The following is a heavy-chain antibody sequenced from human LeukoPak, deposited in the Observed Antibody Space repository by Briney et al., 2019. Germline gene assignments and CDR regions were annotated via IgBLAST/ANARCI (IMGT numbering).Heavy chain of an antibody. V-gene: IGHV3-30-3*01. D-gene: IGHD2-21*02. CDR2: ISYDGSNK. J-gene: IGHJ4*02. Sequence: PGGSLRLSCAASGFTFSSYAMHWVRQAPGKGLEWVAVISYDGSNKYYADSVKGRFTISRDNSKNTLYLQMNSLRAEDTAVYYCARDLHIVVVTANRLDYWGQGTLVTVSS. CDR1: GFTFSSYA. CDR3: ARDLHIVVVTANRLDY.